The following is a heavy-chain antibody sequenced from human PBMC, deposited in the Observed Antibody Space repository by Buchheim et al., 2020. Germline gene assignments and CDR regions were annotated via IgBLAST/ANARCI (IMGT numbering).Heavy chain of an antibody. J-gene: IGHJ4*02. V-gene: IGHV4-30-4*01. CDR1: GVSISSSDSY. CDR3: ARASFERGDYDK. Sequence: QVQLQESGPGLVKPSQTLSLTCAVSGVSISSSDSYWSWMRQPPGKGREWIWSIFYSGTTGYILSLRGRVTLSLATSKNYFSLKRSSVTAADTAGYYCARASFERGDYDKWGQGTL. D-gene: IGHD2-21*01. CDR2: IFYSGTT.